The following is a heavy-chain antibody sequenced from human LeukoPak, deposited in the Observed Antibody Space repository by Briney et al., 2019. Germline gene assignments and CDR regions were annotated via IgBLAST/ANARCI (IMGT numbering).Heavy chain of an antibody. D-gene: IGHD3-10*01. V-gene: IGHV4-31*03. CDR1: GGSISSGGYY. J-gene: IGHJ4*02. Sequence: SQTLSLTCTVPGGSISSGGYYWSWIRQHPGKGLEWIGHIYYSGSTYYNPSLKSRVTISVDTSKNQFSLKLSSVTAADTAVYYCARDPYGSIDYWGQGTLVTVSS. CDR3: ARDPYGSIDY. CDR2: IYYSGST.